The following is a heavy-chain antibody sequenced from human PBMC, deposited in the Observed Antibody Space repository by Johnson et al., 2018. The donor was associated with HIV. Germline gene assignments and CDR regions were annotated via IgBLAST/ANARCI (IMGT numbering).Heavy chain of an antibody. CDR2: ISSDGNVK. CDR3: ARGVGLVDGMIVDAFDI. D-gene: IGHD3-22*01. Sequence: VQLVESGGGVVQPGRSLRLSCAASGFTFSTYAMDWVRQAPGKGLEWVAGISSDGNVKYSADYVKGRFTVSRDNSKNTLYLQMNSLRAEDTAVYYCARGVGLVDGMIVDAFDIWGQGTMVTVSS. J-gene: IGHJ3*02. CDR1: GFTFSTYA. V-gene: IGHV3-30*03.